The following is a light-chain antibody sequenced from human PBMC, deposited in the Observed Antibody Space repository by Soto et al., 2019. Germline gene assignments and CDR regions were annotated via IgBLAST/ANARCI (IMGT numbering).Light chain of an antibody. CDR1: SSDVGGYIY. V-gene: IGLV2-14*03. Sequence: QSALTQPASVSGSPGQSITISCTGTSSDVGGYIYVSWYQQHPGKAPKFLIYEVSNRPSGVSNRFSGSKSGNTASLTISGLQAEDEAVYYCSSYTTSSTLVFGPGTKLTVL. CDR3: SSYTTSSTLV. J-gene: IGLJ1*01. CDR2: EVS.